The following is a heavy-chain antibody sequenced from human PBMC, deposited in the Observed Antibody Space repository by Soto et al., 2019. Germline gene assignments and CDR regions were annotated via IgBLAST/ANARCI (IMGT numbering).Heavy chain of an antibody. CDR3: ARGDSTDCSNGVCSFFYNHDLDV. CDR1: GYSFTDYH. J-gene: IGHJ6*02. D-gene: IGHD2-8*01. V-gene: IGHV1-2*04. CDR2: INPKSGGT. Sequence: ASVKVSCKASGYSFTDYHIHWVRQAPGQGLEWLGRINPKSGGTSTAQKFQGWVTMTTDTSISTASMELTRLTSDDTAIYYCARGDSTDCSNGVCSFFYNHDLDVWGQGTTVTVSS.